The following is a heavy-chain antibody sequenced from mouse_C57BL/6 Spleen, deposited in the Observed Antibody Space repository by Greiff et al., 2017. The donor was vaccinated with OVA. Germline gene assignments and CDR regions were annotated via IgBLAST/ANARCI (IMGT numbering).Heavy chain of an antibody. CDR1: GYTFTSYW. CDR3: ARSPFYGYGWYFDV. Sequence: VQLQQPGAELVKPGASVKLSCKASGYTFTSYWMHWVKQRPGQGLEWIGMIHPNSGSTNYNEKFKSKATLTVDKSSSTAYMQLSSLTSEDSAVYYCARSPFYGYGWYFDVWGTGTTVTVSS. J-gene: IGHJ1*03. CDR2: IHPNSGST. D-gene: IGHD2-9*01. V-gene: IGHV1-64*01.